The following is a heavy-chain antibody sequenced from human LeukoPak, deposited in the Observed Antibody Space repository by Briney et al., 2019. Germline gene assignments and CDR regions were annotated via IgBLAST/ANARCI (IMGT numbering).Heavy chain of an antibody. CDR2: IYSGGRT. CDR1: GFTISDNY. CDR3: ARGHEALGY. J-gene: IGHJ4*02. D-gene: IGHD3-10*01. V-gene: IGHV3-53*01. Sequence: GSLRLSCAASGFTISDNYTTWVRQAPGKGLEWVSVIYSGGRTVYADSVKGRFTFFRDNSNNKLYLQMNSLRAEDTAKYYCARGHEALGYWGQGTLVTVSS.